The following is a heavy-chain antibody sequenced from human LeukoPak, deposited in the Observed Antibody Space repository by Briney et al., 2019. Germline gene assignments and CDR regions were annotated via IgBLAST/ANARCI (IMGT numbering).Heavy chain of an antibody. J-gene: IGHJ3*02. D-gene: IGHD3-9*01. CDR1: GYPFTDQY. Sequence: ASAEALRWTPGYPFTDQYNQLVPPASGQGLEVRGWNKPNSGGTNYAQKFQGRVTMTWDTSISTAYMELSRLRSDDTAVYYCARGVLRYFDWPTPGAFDIWGQGTMVTVSS. CDR2: NKPNSGGT. V-gene: IGHV1-2*02. CDR3: ARGVLRYFDWPTPGAFDI.